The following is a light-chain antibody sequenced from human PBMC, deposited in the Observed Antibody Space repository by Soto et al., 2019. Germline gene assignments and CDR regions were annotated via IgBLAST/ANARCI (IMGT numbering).Light chain of an antibody. CDR1: QSIGDW. Sequence: DIQMTQSPSTLSASVGDRVTITCRASQSIGDWLAWHQQRPGKAPKFLIYKASSLQSGVPSRFSGSGSGTEFTLTISTLQPDDFATYYCQQYNGNSESFGQGTKVEIK. CDR3: QQYNGNSES. CDR2: KAS. V-gene: IGKV1-5*03. J-gene: IGKJ1*01.